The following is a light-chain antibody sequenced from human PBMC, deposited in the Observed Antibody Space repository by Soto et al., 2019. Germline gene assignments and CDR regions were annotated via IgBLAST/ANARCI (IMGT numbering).Light chain of an antibody. J-gene: IGKJ2*01. V-gene: IGKV3-20*01. CDR2: AAT. Sequence: EIVLTQSPGTLSLSPGERTTLSCRASQSVNTNYLARYQEKPGQAPRHLIYAATRRATGIPDRFSGSGSGTDFTHTISRLEPEEFAVYYCQQYGNSLYTFGQGTKLEI. CDR1: QSVNTNY. CDR3: QQYGNSLYT.